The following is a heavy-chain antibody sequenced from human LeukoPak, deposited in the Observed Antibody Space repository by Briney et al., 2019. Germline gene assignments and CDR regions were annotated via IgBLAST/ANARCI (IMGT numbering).Heavy chain of an antibody. CDR1: GGSFSGYF. CDR3: ARVPPLGVNV. Sequence: SETLSLTCAVYGGSFSGYFWTWIRQPPGKGLEWIGEIDHSGSTNYNSSLKSRVTISVDTSKNQFSLKLSSVTAADTAVYYCARVPPLGVNVWGQGTTVTVSS. J-gene: IGHJ6*02. V-gene: IGHV4-34*01. D-gene: IGHD3-3*01. CDR2: IDHSGST.